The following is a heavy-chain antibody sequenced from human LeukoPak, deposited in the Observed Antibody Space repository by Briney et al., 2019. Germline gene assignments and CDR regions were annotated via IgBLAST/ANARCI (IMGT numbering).Heavy chain of an antibody. D-gene: IGHD6-19*01. CDR2: IRGSGGGS. CDR1: GFTFSNAW. V-gene: IGHV3-23*01. J-gene: IGHJ4*02. CDR3: AKDDGSGWYQIDY. Sequence: GGSLRLSCAASGFTFSNAWMSWVRQAPGKGLEWVSVIRGSGGGSYYGDSVKGRFTISRDNSKNTLYLQMNSLRAEDTAVYYCAKDDGSGWYQIDYWGQGTLVTISS.